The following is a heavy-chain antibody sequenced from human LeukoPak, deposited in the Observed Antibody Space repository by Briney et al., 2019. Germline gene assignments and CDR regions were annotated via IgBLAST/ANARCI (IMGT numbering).Heavy chain of an antibody. J-gene: IGHJ4*02. CDR3: ARETYYYDTTYYYIKYFDY. CDR1: GFSFNSFG. D-gene: IGHD3-22*01. CDR2: ISYDGSVE. Sequence: GGSLRLSCAASGFSFNSFGMNWVRQAPGQGLEWVAIISYDGSVEFYADPVKGRFTISRDNAKNSLYLQMNSLRAEDTAVYYCARETYYYDTTYYYIKYFDYWGQGTLVTVSS. V-gene: IGHV3-30*03.